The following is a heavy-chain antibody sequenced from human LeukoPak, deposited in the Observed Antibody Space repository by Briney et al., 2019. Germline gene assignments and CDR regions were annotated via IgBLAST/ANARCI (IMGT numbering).Heavy chain of an antibody. CDR3: ARGAPMTANSGSYVLFDY. CDR1: GYTFTSYG. D-gene: IGHD1-26*01. V-gene: IGHV1-18*01. CDR2: ISAYNGNT. J-gene: IGHJ4*02. Sequence: ASVKVSCKASGYTFTSYGISWVRQAPGQGLEWMGWISAYNGNTNYAQKLQGRVTMTTDTSTSTAYMELRSLRSDDTAVYYCARGAPMTANSGSYVLFDYWGQGTLVTVSS.